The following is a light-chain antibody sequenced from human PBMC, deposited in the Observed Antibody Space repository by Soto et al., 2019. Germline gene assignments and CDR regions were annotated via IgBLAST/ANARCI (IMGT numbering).Light chain of an antibody. CDR3: QTLGSAILGV. CDR2: VNSDGSN. Sequence: QSVLTQSPSASASLGASVKLTCTLSSGHITYAIAWHQQQPEKGPRYLMKVNSDGSNIKGDGIPDRFSGSCSGSVRYLTVSTLQSEDEAEYYFQTLGSAILGVVVVGTKLTV. CDR1: SGHITYA. V-gene: IGLV4-69*01. J-gene: IGLJ2*01.